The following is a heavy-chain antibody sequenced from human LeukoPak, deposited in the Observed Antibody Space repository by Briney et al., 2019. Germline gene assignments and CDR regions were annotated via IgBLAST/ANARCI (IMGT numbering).Heavy chain of an antibody. CDR3: ARDTGAGIVATNLFDY. D-gene: IGHD5-12*01. J-gene: IGHJ4*02. Sequence: GRSLRLSCAASGFTFSSYGMHWVRQAPGKGLEWVAVIRYDGSNKYYADSVKGRFTISRDNSKNTLYLQMNSLRAEDTAVYYCARDTGAGIVATNLFDYWGQGTLVTVSS. CDR1: GFTFSSYG. CDR2: IRYDGSNK. V-gene: IGHV3-33*01.